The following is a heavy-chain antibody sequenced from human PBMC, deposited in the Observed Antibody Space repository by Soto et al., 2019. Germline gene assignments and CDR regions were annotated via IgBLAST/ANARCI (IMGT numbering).Heavy chain of an antibody. CDR1: GFTFSSYS. V-gene: IGHV3-48*01. Sequence: EVQLVESGGGLVQLGGSLRLSCAASGFTFSSYSMNWVRQAPGKGLEWVSYISSSSSTIYYADSVKGRFTISRDNAKNSLYLQMNSLRAEDTAVYYCARDGEGIVVVPAARASYYFDYWGQGTLVTVSS. CDR3: ARDGEGIVVVPAARASYYFDY. CDR2: ISSSSSTI. J-gene: IGHJ4*02. D-gene: IGHD2-2*01.